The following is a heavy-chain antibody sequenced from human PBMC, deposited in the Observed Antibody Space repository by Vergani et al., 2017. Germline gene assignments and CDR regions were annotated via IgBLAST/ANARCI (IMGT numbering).Heavy chain of an antibody. V-gene: IGHV1-69*02. D-gene: IGHD5-18*01. CDR2: IIPLSRIT. J-gene: IGHJ4*02. Sequence: QVHLVQSGGEVKKPGSSVRVSCKASEGTFTTYNFNWVRQAPGQGLEWMGRIIPLSRITNYADNFLDRVAIIADESANTVYMTLSNLHSQDTAVYYCARGDLPADTSMVYWGQGTLVSVSS. CDR3: ARGDLPADTSMVY. CDR1: EGTFTTYN.